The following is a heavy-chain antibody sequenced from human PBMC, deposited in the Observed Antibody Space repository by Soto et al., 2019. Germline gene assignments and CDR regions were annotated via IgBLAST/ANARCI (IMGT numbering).Heavy chain of an antibody. CDR2: IYWDDYT. J-gene: IGHJ4*02. Sequence: QITLKESGPTLVKPTQTLTLTCTVSGFSLSTNEVGVGWIRQPPGKALEWLALIYWDDYTRYNPSLQSRLTITKDTTKNQDVLTMTNMHTMDTATYYCAHRDLEYASSSPFDYWGQGTLVTVSS. CDR1: GFSLSTNEVG. D-gene: IGHD6-6*01. V-gene: IGHV2-5*02. CDR3: AHRDLEYASSSPFDY.